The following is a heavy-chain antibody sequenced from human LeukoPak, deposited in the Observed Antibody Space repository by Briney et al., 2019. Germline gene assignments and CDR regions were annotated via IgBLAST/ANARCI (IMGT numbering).Heavy chain of an antibody. V-gene: IGHV3-23*01. D-gene: IGHD3-10*01. J-gene: IGHJ5*02. CDR3: AKCYSDGGFDP. CDR1: GFTFSSYE. CDR2: ISGETNNT. Sequence: GGSLRLSCAASGFTFSSYEMTWVRQGPGKGLEWVSSISGETNNTYSDSVKGRFTVSRDNSKNTVFLQMNDLTIEDTAIYYCAKCYSDGGFDPWGQGTLVTVSS.